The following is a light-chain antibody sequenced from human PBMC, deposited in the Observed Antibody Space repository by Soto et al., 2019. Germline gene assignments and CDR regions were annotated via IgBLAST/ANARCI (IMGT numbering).Light chain of an antibody. Sequence: QSVLTQPPSVSGAPGQRVTISCTGNNSNIGAGSGVNWYQQFPNRAPKLLIYANTHRPSGVPYRFSGSTSATSASLAITGLQTQDEADYCCQSFVSSLTGLIFGGATKVTVL. V-gene: IGLV1-40*01. CDR3: QSFVSSLTGLI. CDR1: NSNIGAGSG. CDR2: ANT. J-gene: IGLJ2*01.